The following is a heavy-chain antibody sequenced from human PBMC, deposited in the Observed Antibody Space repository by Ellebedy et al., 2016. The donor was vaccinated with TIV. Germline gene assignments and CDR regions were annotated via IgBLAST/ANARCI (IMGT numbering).Heavy chain of an antibody. CDR3: AALPYISTSSAY. D-gene: IGHD6-6*01. Sequence: ASVKVSCKTSGYTFTAYHIHWVRQAPGQGLEWMGWIYPSSGGTNYAQKFQDRVTMTSDTSTRAAYMELSSLGSDDTAVYYCAALPYISTSSAYWGQGALVTVSS. CDR1: GYTFTAYH. J-gene: IGHJ4*02. CDR2: IYPSSGGT. V-gene: IGHV1-2*02.